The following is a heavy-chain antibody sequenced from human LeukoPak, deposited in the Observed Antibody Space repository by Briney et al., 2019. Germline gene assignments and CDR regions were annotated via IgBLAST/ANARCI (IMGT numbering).Heavy chain of an antibody. D-gene: IGHD3-3*01. V-gene: IGHV1-18*01. J-gene: IGHJ3*01. CDR3: ARDTVRFAPSHPQRAAFDV. CDR1: GYTFTNFG. Sequence: ASVKVSCKASGYTFTNFGISWVRQAPGQGLEYMGWISTTNGDTIYALKVQGRVTMTTDASTTTVTMELRNLRSDDSGVYYCARDTVRFAPSHPQRAAFDVWGQGTMVTVSS. CDR2: ISTTNGDT.